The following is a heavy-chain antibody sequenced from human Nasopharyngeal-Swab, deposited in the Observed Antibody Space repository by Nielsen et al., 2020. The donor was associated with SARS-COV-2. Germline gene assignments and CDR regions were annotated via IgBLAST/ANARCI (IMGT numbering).Heavy chain of an antibody. V-gene: IGHV3-15*01. CDR2: IKSKTDGGTT. D-gene: IGHD3-22*01. J-gene: IGHJ4*02. CDR3: TALRPYYYDSTDPSGY. Sequence: WIRQPPGKGLEWVGRIKSKTDGGTTDCAAPVKGRFTISRDDSKNTLYLQMNSLKTEDTAVYYCTALRPYYYDSTDPSGYWGQGTLVTVSS.